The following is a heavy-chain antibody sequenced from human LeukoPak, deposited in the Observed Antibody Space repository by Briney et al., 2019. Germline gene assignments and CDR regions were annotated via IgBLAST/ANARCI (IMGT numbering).Heavy chain of an antibody. J-gene: IGHJ4*02. CDR2: IKQDGSER. CDR3: ARDGGHSTDLDY. Sequence: PGGSLRLSCAASGFTFSSYAMSWVRQAPGKGPEWVANIKQDGSERYYVHSVRGRFTISRDNAKNSLYLRMNSLRAEDTAVYYCARDGGHSTDLDYWGQGILVTVSS. CDR1: GFTFSSYA. V-gene: IGHV3-7*01. D-gene: IGHD2-8*02.